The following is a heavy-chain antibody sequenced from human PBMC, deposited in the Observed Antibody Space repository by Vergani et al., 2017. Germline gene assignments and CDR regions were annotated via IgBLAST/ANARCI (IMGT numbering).Heavy chain of an antibody. V-gene: IGHV1-2*02. CDR2: INPNSGGT. CDR3: ARGPPRRPSGSGSYYKGGRFDP. CDR1: GYTFTGYY. D-gene: IGHD3-10*01. J-gene: IGHJ5*02. Sequence: QVQLVQSGAEVKKPGASVKVSCKASGYTFTGYYMHWVRQAPGQGLEWMGWINPNSGGTNYAQKFQGRVTMTRDTSISTAYMELSRLRSDDTAVYYCARGPPRRPSGSGSYYKGGRFDPWGQGTLVTVSS.